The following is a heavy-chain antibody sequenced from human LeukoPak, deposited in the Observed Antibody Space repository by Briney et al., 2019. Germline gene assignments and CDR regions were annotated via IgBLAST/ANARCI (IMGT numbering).Heavy chain of an antibody. J-gene: IGHJ6*03. CDR2: IIWSGGSV. D-gene: IGHD1-14*01. Sequence: GGSLRLSCAASGFNFNDFGMSWVRQVPGKGLEWVAGIIWSGGSVGYADSVKGRFTISRDNAQNSPYLQMNTLRAEDTALYYCALKFTGDYYYMDVWGKGTTVTVSS. CDR3: ALKFTGDYYYMDV. CDR1: GFNFNDFG. V-gene: IGHV3-20*04.